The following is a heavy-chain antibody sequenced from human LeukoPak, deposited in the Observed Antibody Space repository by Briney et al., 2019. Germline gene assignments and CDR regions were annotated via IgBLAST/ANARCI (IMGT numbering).Heavy chain of an antibody. J-gene: IGHJ4*02. V-gene: IGHV1-2*02. D-gene: IGHD4-17*01. CDR1: GYTFTGYY. CDR3: AREGIADYGDYREGPYFDY. CDR2: INPNSGGT. Sequence: ASVKVSCKASGYTFTGYYMHWVRQAPGQGLEWMGWINPNSGGTNYAQRFQGGVTMTRDTSISTAYMELSRLRSDDTAVYYCAREGIADYGDYREGPYFDYWGQGTLVTVSS.